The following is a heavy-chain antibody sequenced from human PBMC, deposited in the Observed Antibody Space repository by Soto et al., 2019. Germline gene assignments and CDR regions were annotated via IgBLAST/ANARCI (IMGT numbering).Heavy chain of an antibody. J-gene: IGHJ4*02. CDR3: ANSYGDYVSY. CDR1: GGSISSSTYY. D-gene: IGHD4-17*01. V-gene: IGHV4-39*01. Sequence: QLQLQESGPGLVKPSETLSLTCTVSGGSISSSTYYWGWIRQPPGKGLEWIGSIYYSGSTYYNPSLKSRVTISVDTSKIQFSLKLISVTAADTAVYYCANSYGDYVSYWGQGTLVTVSS. CDR2: IYYSGST.